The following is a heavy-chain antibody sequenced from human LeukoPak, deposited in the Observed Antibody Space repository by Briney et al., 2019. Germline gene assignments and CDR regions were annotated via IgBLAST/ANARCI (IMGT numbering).Heavy chain of an antibody. D-gene: IGHD2-2*01. CDR1: GYTFTGYY. V-gene: IGHV1-2*02. CDR3: ARAGIVVVPAVYYFDY. J-gene: IGHJ4*02. CDR2: INPNSGGT. Sequence: ASVKVPCKASGYTFTGYYMHWVRQAPGQGLEWMGWINPNSGGTNYAQKFQGRVTMTRDTSISTAYMELSRLRSDDTAVYYCARAGIVVVPAVYYFDYWGQGTLVTVSS.